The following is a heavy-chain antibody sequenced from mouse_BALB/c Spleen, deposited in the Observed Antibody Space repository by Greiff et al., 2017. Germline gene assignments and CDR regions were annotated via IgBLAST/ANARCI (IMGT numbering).Heavy chain of an antibody. J-gene: IGHJ4*01. CDR2: ISSGSSTI. CDR1: GFTFSSFG. D-gene: IGHD2-3*01. CDR3: ARLHDGYYVPYAMDY. Sequence: EVKVVESGGGLVQPGGSRKLSCAASGFTFSSFGMHWVRQAPEKGLEWVAYISSGSSTIYYADTVKGRFTISRDNPKNTLFLQMTSLRSEDTAMYYCARLHDGYYVPYAMDYWGQGTSVTVSS. V-gene: IGHV5-17*02.